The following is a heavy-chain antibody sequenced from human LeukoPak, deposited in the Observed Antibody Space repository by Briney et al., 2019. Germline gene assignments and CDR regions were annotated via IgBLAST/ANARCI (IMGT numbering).Heavy chain of an antibody. D-gene: IGHD3-22*01. CDR1: GYTFARHG. CDR3: ARDEYYYDSSGYYSPYYFDY. Sequence: ASVKVSCKASGYTFARHGITWVREAPGQGLEWMGWVSPYNDNTNYAQKLQGRVTMTTDTSTSTAYMELRSLRSDDTAVYYCARDEYYYDSSGYYSPYYFDYWGQGTLVTVSS. V-gene: IGHV1-18*01. CDR2: VSPYNDNT. J-gene: IGHJ4*02.